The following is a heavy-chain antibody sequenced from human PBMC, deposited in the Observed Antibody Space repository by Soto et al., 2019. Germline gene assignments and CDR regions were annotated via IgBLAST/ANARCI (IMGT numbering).Heavy chain of an antibody. V-gene: IGHV3-30-3*01. CDR2: ISYDGSNK. CDR3: ARDGDCSGGSCYSRGGYLDY. Sequence: GGSLRLSCAASGFTFSNYAIHWVRQAPGKGLEWVAVISYDGSNKYYADSVKGRFTISRDNSKNTLYLQMNSLRAEDTAVYYCARDGDCSGGSCYSRGGYLDYWGQGTLVTVSS. CDR1: GFTFSNYA. J-gene: IGHJ4*02. D-gene: IGHD2-15*01.